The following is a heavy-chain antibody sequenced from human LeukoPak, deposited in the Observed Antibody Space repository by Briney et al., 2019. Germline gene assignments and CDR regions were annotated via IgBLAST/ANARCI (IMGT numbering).Heavy chain of an antibody. V-gene: IGHV4-59*08. CDR2: IYYSGST. J-gene: IGHJ3*02. D-gene: IGHD2-2*01. CDR3: ARHWSLKYFDI. CDR1: GGSISSYY. Sequence: SETLSLTCTVSGGSISSYYWSWIRQPPGKGLEWIGYIYYSGSTNYNPSLKSRVTISVDTSKNQFSLKLSSVTAADVAVYYCARHWSLKYFDIWGQGTMVTVSS.